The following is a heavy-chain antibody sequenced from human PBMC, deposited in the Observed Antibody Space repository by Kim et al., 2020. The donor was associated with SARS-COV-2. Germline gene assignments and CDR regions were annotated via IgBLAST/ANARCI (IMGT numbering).Heavy chain of an antibody. CDR1: GFTFSSYA. Sequence: GGSLRLSCAASGFTFSSYAMHWVRQAPGKGLEWVAVISYDGINKYYADSVKGRFTISRDNSKNTLYLQMNSLRAEDTAVYYCARDLDDYGDYGAFDIWGQGTMVTVSS. CDR2: ISYDGINK. D-gene: IGHD4-17*01. J-gene: IGHJ3*02. V-gene: IGHV3-30*04. CDR3: ARDLDDYGDYGAFDI.